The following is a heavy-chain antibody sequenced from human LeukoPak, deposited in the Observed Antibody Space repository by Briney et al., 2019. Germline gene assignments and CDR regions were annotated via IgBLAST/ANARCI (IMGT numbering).Heavy chain of an antibody. Sequence: GGSLRLSCAASGFTFSSYAMHWVRQAPGKGLEYVSAISSNGGSTYYANSVKGRFTISRDNSKNTLYLQMNSLRVEDTAVYYCTRDLDGSGIVNWFDPWGQGTLVTVSS. CDR3: TRDLDGSGIVNWFDP. CDR1: GFTFSSYA. D-gene: IGHD3-10*01. CDR2: ISSNGGST. J-gene: IGHJ5*02. V-gene: IGHV3-64*01.